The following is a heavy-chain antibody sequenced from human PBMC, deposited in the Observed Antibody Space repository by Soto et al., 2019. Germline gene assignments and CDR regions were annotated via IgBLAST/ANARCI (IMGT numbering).Heavy chain of an antibody. CDR1: GVTFISYA. CDR3: AKDRPYYDFWSGYPSGMDV. Sequence: PGGSLRLSCAASGVTFISYAMSWVRQAPGKGLEWVSAISGSGGSTYYADSVKGRFTISRDNSKNTLYLQMNSLRAEDTAVYYCAKDRPYYDFWSGYPSGMDVWGKGTTVTVSS. J-gene: IGHJ6*03. D-gene: IGHD3-3*01. CDR2: ISGSGGST. V-gene: IGHV3-23*01.